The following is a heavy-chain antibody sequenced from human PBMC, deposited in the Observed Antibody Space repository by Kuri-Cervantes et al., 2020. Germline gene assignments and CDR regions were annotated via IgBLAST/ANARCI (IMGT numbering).Heavy chain of an antibody. CDR3: TAQLGYYFDY. D-gene: IGHD3-16*01. J-gene: IGHJ4*02. V-gene: IGHV3-15*01. CDR2: IKSKTDGGTT. Sequence: GESLKISCAASGFTFSNAWMSWVRQAPGKGLEWVGRIKSKTDGGTTDYAAPVKGRFTFSRVDSKNTLYLQMNSLKTEDTAVYYCTAQLGYYFDYWGQGTLVTVSS. CDR1: GFTFSNAW.